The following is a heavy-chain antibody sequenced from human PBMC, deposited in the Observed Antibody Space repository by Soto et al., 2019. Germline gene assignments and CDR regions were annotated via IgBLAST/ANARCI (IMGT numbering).Heavy chain of an antibody. CDR3: AKGLAYCGGDCYSHFDL. CDR1: EFTFCGYG. CDR2: ISYDGSNK. V-gene: IGHV3-30*18. J-gene: IGHJ2*01. D-gene: IGHD2-21*02. Sequence: HPGGSLRLSCAASEFTFCGYGMHWVRQAPGKGLEWVAVISYDGSNKYYADSVKGRFTISRDNSKNTLYLQMNSLRAEDTAVYYCAKGLAYCGGDCYSHFDLWGRGTLVTVSS.